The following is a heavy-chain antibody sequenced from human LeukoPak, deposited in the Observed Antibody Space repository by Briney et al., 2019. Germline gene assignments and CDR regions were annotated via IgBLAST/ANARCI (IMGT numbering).Heavy chain of an antibody. Sequence: SQTLSLTCAISGDSVSSNSAAWNWIRQSPSRGLEWLGRIYYRSKWYNDYAVSVKSRITINPDTSKNQFSLQLNSVTPEDTAVYYCARGVVGYNWNDRYFDYWGQGTLVTVSS. D-gene: IGHD1-20*01. CDR2: IYYRSKWYN. CDR3: ARGVVGYNWNDRYFDY. CDR1: GDSVSSNSAA. J-gene: IGHJ4*02. V-gene: IGHV6-1*01.